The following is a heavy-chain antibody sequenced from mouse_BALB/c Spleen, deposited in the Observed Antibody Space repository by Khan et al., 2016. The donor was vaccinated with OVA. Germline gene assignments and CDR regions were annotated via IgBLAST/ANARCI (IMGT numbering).Heavy chain of an antibody. CDR2: ISYSGNT. J-gene: IGHJ2*01. D-gene: IGHD1-1*01. V-gene: IGHV3-2*02. CDR3: ARVYGGDFDY. Sequence: EVQLQESGPGLVKPSQSLSLTCTVTGYSIASDYAWNWIRQSPGNKLEWMGFISYSGNTNYNPSLKSRITITRDTSKNQFFLLLNSVTSEDTATXYWARVYGGDFDYWGQGTTLTVSS. CDR1: GYSIASDYA.